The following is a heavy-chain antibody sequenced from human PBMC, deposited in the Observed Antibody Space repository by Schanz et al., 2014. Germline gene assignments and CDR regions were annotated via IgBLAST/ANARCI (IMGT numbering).Heavy chain of an antibody. CDR1: GFTFRDYQ. CDR2: ITSGSAK. CDR3: AREKRRTEVVLDH. J-gene: IGHJ4*02. Sequence: QVQLVESGGGLVKPGGSLRLSCTASGFTFRDYQMTWIRQAPGKGLEWVSYITSGSAKFYADSVKGRFTISRDNAKNSLYLQMNSLRAEDTAVYYCAREKRRTEVVLDHWDQGTLVTVS. V-gene: IGHV3-11*01.